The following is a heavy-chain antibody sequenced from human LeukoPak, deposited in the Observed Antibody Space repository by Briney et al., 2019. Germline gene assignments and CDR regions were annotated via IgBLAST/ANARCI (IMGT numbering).Heavy chain of an antibody. Sequence: GGSLRLSCAASGFTFSSYSMNWVRQAPGKGLEWVSSISSSSSYIYYADSVKGRFTISRDNAKNSLYLQMNSLRAEDTAVYYCASESQGYCSSTSCPNWFDPWGQGTLVTVSS. CDR1: GFTFSSYS. D-gene: IGHD2-2*01. CDR2: ISSSSSYI. CDR3: ASESQGYCSSTSCPNWFDP. J-gene: IGHJ5*02. V-gene: IGHV3-21*01.